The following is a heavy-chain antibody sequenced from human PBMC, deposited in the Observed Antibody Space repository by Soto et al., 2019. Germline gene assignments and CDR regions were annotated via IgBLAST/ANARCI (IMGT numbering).Heavy chain of an antibody. D-gene: IGHD6-13*01. V-gene: IGHV3-30-3*01. J-gene: IGHJ4*02. Sequence: QVQLVESGGGVVQPGRSLRLSCAASGFTFSSYAMHWVRQAPGKGLEWVAVISYDGSNKYYADSVKGRFTISRDNSKNTLYLQMNSLRAEDTAVYYCASIPVGIAAARIRWGKGTLVTVSS. CDR1: GFTFSSYA. CDR2: ISYDGSNK. CDR3: ASIPVGIAAARIR.